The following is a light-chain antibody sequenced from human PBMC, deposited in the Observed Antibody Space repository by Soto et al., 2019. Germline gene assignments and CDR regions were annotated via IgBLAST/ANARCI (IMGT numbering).Light chain of an antibody. CDR1: QSVSSH. J-gene: IGKJ5*01. CDR2: GAS. Sequence: EIVLTQSPGTLSLSPGERATLSCRASQSVSSHLAWYQQKPGQAPRLLIYGASSRATGIPDRFSGSGSGTDFTLTISRLEPEDFAVYYCQQYGSSPLITFGQGTRLEIK. CDR3: QQYGSSPLIT. V-gene: IGKV3-20*01.